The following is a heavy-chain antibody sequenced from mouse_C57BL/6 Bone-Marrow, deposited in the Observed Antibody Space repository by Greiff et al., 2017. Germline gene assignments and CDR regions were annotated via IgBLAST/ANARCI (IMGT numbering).Heavy chain of an antibody. Sequence: VQLQQSGAELVRPGASVKLSCKASGYTFTDYYINWVKQRPGQGLEWIARIYPGSGNTYYNEKFKGKATLTAEKSSSTAYMQLSSLTSEDSAVYFCARWWIYDGYYAAWFAYWGQGTLVTVSA. CDR3: ARWWIYDGYYAAWFAY. J-gene: IGHJ3*01. D-gene: IGHD2-3*01. CDR1: GYTFTDYY. CDR2: IYPGSGNT. V-gene: IGHV1-76*01.